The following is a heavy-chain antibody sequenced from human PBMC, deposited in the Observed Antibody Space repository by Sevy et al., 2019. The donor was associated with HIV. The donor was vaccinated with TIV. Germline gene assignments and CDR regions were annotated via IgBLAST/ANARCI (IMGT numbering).Heavy chain of an antibody. CDR1: GGTFSSYA. J-gene: IGHJ6*02. Sequence: SVKVSCKASGGTFSSYAISWVRQAPGQGLEWMGGIIPIFGTANYAQKFQGRVTITADESTSTAYMELSSLRSEDTAVYYCAGLDYYGSGSYYKNGYYYYGMDVWGQGTTVTVSS. D-gene: IGHD3-10*01. V-gene: IGHV1-69*13. CDR2: IIPIFGTA. CDR3: AGLDYYGSGSYYKNGYYYYGMDV.